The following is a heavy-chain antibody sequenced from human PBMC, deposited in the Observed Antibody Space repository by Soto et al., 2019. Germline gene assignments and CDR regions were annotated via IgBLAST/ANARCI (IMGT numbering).Heavy chain of an antibody. Sequence: EVQLVESGGGLVQPGGSLRLSCAASGFTFSSYDMHWVRQATGKGLEWVSAIGTAGDTYYPGSVKGRFTISRENAKNSLYLQMNSLRAGDTAVYYCARGAVAGTSGAYYYYYYYMDVWGKGTTVTVSS. D-gene: IGHD6-19*01. V-gene: IGHV3-13*01. J-gene: IGHJ6*03. CDR2: IGTAGDT. CDR1: GFTFSSYD. CDR3: ARGAVAGTSGAYYYYYYYMDV.